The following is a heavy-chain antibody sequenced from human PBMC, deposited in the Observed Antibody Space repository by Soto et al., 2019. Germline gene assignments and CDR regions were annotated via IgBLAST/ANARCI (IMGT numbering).Heavy chain of an antibody. D-gene: IGHD2-15*01. CDR3: ATRPLGIVVAVSYKWFDA. CDR2: FDPEDGET. J-gene: IGHJ5*01. CDR1: GYNLTELS. Sequence: ASRKVSCNVSGYNLTELSMHWERQAPGKGLEWMGGFDPEDGETIYAQKFQGRVTMTEDTSTDTAYMELSSLRSEDTAVYYCATRPLGIVVAVSYKWFDACRDLTPVPVSS. V-gene: IGHV1-24*01.